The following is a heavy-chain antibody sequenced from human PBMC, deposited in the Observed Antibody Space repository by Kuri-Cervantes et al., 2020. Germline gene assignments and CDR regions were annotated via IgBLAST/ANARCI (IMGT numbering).Heavy chain of an antibody. Sequence: GGCLRPSSAAYGFTFSSYAMSWVRQAPGKGLEWVSAISGSVGSTYYADSVQGRFTISRDNSKNTLYLQMNSLRAEDTAVYYCAKVVGSGSYRIDAFDIWGQGTMVTVSS. J-gene: IGHJ3*02. V-gene: IGHV3-23*01. CDR1: GFTFSSYA. CDR2: ISGSVGST. CDR3: AKVVGSGSYRIDAFDI. D-gene: IGHD3-10*01.